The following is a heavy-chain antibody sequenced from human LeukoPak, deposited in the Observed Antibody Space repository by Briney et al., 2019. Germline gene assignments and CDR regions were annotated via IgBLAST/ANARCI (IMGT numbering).Heavy chain of an antibody. CDR3: AREVTIFGVVTLDY. J-gene: IGHJ4*02. Sequence: SETLSLTCTVSGGSISSGGYYWSWIRQPPGKGLEWIGYIYHSGSTYYNPSLKSRVTISVDRSKNQFSLKLSSVTAADTAVYYCAREVTIFGVVTLDYWGQGTLVTVSS. CDR2: IYHSGST. V-gene: IGHV4-30-2*01. CDR1: GGSISSGGYY. D-gene: IGHD3-3*01.